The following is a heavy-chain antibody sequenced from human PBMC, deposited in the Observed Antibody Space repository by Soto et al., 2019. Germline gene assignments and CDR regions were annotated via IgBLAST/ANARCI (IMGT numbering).Heavy chain of an antibody. CDR1: GFTFDDYA. J-gene: IGHJ4*02. V-gene: IGHV3-9*01. CDR3: AKDDYGDPSGY. CDR2: ISWNSGSI. D-gene: IGHD4-17*01. Sequence: ELQLVESGGGLVQPGRSLRLSCAASGFTFDDYAMHWVRQAPGKGLEWVSGISWNSGSIGYADSVKGRFTISRDNAKNSLYLQMNSLRAEDTALYYCAKDDYGDPSGYWGQGTLVTVSS.